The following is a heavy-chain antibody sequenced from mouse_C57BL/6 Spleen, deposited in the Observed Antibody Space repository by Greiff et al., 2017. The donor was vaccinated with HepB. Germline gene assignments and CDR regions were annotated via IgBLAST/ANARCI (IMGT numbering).Heavy chain of an antibody. CDR3: ARYRYGSSYRYFDY. CDR1: GYSITSGYY. CDR2: ISYDGSN. V-gene: IGHV3-6*01. Sequence: ESGPGLVKPSQSLSLTCSVTGYSITSGYYWNWIRQFPGNKLEWMGYISYDGSNNYNPSLKNRISITRDTSKNQFFLKLNSVTTEDTATYYCARYRYGSSYRYFDYWGQGTTLTVSS. D-gene: IGHD1-1*01. J-gene: IGHJ2*01.